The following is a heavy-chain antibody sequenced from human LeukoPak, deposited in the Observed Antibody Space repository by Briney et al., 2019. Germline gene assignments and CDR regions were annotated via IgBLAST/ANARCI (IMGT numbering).Heavy chain of an antibody. J-gene: IGHJ4*02. Sequence: PGRSLRLSCAASGFTFSSYGMHWVRQAPGKGLEWVAVIWYDGSNKYYADSVKGRFTISRDNSKNTLYLQMNSLRAEDTAVYYCARDSKTGMRESYDSGGYIDYWGQGTLVTVSS. CDR3: ARDSKTGMRESYDSGGYIDY. D-gene: IGHD3-22*01. V-gene: IGHV3-33*01. CDR1: GFTFSSYG. CDR2: IWYDGSNK.